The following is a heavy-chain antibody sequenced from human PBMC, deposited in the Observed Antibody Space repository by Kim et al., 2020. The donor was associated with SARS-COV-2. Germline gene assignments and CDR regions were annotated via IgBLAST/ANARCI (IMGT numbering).Heavy chain of an antibody. CDR3: ASGSLGTTFSRDY. Sequence: GGSLRLSCAASGFTFSMYAMSWVRQVPGKGLDWVSSIGAIDTGTYYADSVKGRFTISRDNSKNTLFLQMNSLRVEDTAIYYCASGSLGTTFSRDYWGQGALVTVSS. D-gene: IGHD1-1*01. J-gene: IGHJ4*02. V-gene: IGHV3-23*01. CDR2: IGAIDTGT. CDR1: GFTFSMYA.